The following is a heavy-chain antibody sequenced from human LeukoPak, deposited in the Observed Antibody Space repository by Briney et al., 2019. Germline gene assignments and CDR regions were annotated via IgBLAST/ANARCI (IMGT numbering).Heavy chain of an antibody. Sequence: GGSLRLSCAATGFTFSTYAMVWARQAPGKGLEWVAVISNDGINKYYADSMKGRFTISRDNSKNTLYLQMNSLRAEDTAVYYCARGQWLVLDAFDIWGQGTMVTISS. J-gene: IGHJ3*02. CDR2: ISNDGINK. D-gene: IGHD6-19*01. CDR1: GFTFSTYA. V-gene: IGHV3-30-3*01. CDR3: ARGQWLVLDAFDI.